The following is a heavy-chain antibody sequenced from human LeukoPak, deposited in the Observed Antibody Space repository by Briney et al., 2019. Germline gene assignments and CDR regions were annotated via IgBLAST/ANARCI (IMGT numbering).Heavy chain of an antibody. D-gene: IGHD6-13*01. CDR3: AREQQQLAFDY. CDR2: INPNSGGT. Sequence: ASVTVSCTASGYTFTGYYMHWVRQAPGQGLEWMGWINPNSGGTNYAQKFQGWVTMTRDTSISTAYMELSRLRSDDTAVYYCAREQQQLAFDYWGQGTLVTVSS. V-gene: IGHV1-2*04. J-gene: IGHJ4*02. CDR1: GYTFTGYY.